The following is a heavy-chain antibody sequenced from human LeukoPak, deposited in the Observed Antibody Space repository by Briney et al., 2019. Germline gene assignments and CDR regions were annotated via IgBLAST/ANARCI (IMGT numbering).Heavy chain of an antibody. CDR1: GFTFSDYW. D-gene: IGHD6-19*01. CDR3: ARDLSGPEDS. V-gene: IGHV3-74*01. J-gene: IGHJ4*02. Sequence: AGGSLRLSCAASGFTFSDYWMHWVRQSPGKGLVWVSLINADGSRTKYAGSVKGRFTISRDNAKNTLSLQMNSLRAEDTAVYYCARDLSGPEDSWGQGTLVTVSS. CDR2: INADGSRT.